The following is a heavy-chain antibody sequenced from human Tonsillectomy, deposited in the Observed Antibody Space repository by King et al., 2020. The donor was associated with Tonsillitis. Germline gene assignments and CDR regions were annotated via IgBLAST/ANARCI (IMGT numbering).Heavy chain of an antibody. V-gene: IGHV6-1*01. J-gene: IGHJ4*02. Sequence: VQLQQSGPGLVKPSQTLSLTCAISGDSVSSYSAMWSWIRQSPSRGLEWLGRTYYRSKWYYDSAVSVSSRITISPDTSKNQLSLQLNSVTPEDTAVDYCARSPAGTFPFLQYWGQGTLVTVSS. CDR3: ARSPAGTFPFLQY. CDR2: TYYRSKWYY. D-gene: IGHD6-13*01. CDR1: GDSVSSYSAM.